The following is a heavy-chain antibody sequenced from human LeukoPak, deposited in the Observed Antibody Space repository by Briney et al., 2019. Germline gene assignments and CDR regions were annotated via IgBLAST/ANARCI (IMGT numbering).Heavy chain of an antibody. CDR1: GFSFGVYS. V-gene: IGHV3-21*01. D-gene: IGHD1-26*01. CDR3: ARDLTQWGASYPDY. Sequence: GGSLRLSCVASGFSFGVYSMNWVRQAPGKGLEWVSTVSGASSDNYIDYADSVKGRFTISRDNAKKSVFLEMNGLRAEDTAVYYCARDLTQWGASYPDYWGQGTLVTVSS. J-gene: IGHJ4*02. CDR2: VSGASSDNYI.